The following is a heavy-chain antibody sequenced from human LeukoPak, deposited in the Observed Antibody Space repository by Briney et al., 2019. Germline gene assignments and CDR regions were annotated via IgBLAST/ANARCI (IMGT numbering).Heavy chain of an antibody. J-gene: IGHJ6*02. CDR2: IRYDGSNK. CDR1: GFTFSSYG. Sequence: GGSLRLSCAASGFTFSSYGMHWVRQAPGKGLEWVAFIRYDGSNKYYADSVKGRFTISRDNSKNTLYLQMNSLRAEDTAVYYCAKATMVRGVDVSYYYYGMDVWGQGTTVTVSS. CDR3: AKATMVRGVDVSYYYYGMDV. D-gene: IGHD3-10*01. V-gene: IGHV3-30*02.